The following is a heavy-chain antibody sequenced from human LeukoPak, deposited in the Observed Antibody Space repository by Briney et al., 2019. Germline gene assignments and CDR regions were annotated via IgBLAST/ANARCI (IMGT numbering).Heavy chain of an antibody. Sequence: PSETLSLTCTVSGGSISSSSYYWGWIRQPPGKGLEWIGSIYYSGSTYYNPSLKSRVTISVDTSKNPFSLKLSSVTAADTAVYYCARGAAAGPSRFDPWGQGTLVTVSS. V-gene: IGHV4-39*01. D-gene: IGHD6-13*01. J-gene: IGHJ5*02. CDR2: IYYSGST. CDR3: ARGAAAGPSRFDP. CDR1: GGSISSSSYY.